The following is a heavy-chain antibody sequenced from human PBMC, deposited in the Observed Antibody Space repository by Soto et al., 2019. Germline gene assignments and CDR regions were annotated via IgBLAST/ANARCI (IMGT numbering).Heavy chain of an antibody. CDR1: GYTFTGYY. Sequence: ASVKVSCKASGYTFTGYYMHWVRQAPGQGLEWMGWINPNSGGTNYAQKFQGWVTMTRDTSISAAYMELSRLRSDDTAVYYCARDSDYGDYRFDYWGQGTLVTVSS. CDR3: ARDSDYGDYRFDY. J-gene: IGHJ4*02. CDR2: INPNSGGT. V-gene: IGHV1-2*04. D-gene: IGHD4-17*01.